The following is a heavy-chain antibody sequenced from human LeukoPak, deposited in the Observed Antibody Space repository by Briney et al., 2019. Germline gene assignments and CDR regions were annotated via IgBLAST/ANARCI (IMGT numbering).Heavy chain of an antibody. J-gene: IGHJ4*02. D-gene: IGHD6-25*01. CDR2: ISGRSSHM. Sequence: SGGSLRLSCAASGFTFSNYGMSWVRLAPGKGLEWVSSISGRSSHMYYTDSAKGRFTISRDNAKNSLYLQMNSLRAEDTAVYYCARAFPPLRTSAAGDFWGQGTLVTVSS. V-gene: IGHV3-21*06. CDR3: ARAFPPLRTSAAGDF. CDR1: GFTFSNYG.